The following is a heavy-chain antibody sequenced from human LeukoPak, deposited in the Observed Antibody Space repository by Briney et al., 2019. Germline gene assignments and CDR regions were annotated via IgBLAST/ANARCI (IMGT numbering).Heavy chain of an antibody. CDR2: ILPIFGTA. CDR1: GYTFTSYG. D-gene: IGHD3-3*01. V-gene: IGHV1-69*13. J-gene: IGHJ3*02. Sequence: GASVKVSCKASGYTFTSYGISWVRQAPGQGLEWMGGILPIFGTANNAQKFQGRVTITADESTSTAYMELSSLRFEDTAVYYCASGSGVPGNGFDIWGQGTMVTVSS. CDR3: ASGSGVPGNGFDI.